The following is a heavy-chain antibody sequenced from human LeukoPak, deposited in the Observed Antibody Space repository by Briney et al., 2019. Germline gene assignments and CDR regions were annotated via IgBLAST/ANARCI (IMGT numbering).Heavy chain of an antibody. D-gene: IGHD1-26*01. Sequence: GGSLRLSGAASGFTFSSYWMSWVRQAPGKGLEWVANIKQDGSEKYYVDSVRGRFTISRDNAKNSLYLQMNSLRAEDTAVYYCARESNGIVGATFDYWGQGTLVTVSS. V-gene: IGHV3-7*01. CDR3: ARESNGIVGATFDY. CDR2: IKQDGSEK. J-gene: IGHJ4*02. CDR1: GFTFSSYW.